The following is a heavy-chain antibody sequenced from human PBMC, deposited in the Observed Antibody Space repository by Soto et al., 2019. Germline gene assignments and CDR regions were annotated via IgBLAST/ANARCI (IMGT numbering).Heavy chain of an antibody. V-gene: IGHV3-30-3*01. Sequence: GGSLRLSCAASGFTFIRYAMHWVRQAPGKGLEWVAVISYDGSNKYYADSVKGRFTISRDNSKNTLYLQMNSLRAEDTAVYYCARDRELTIFGVVIPTRTNYGMDVWGQGTTVTVSS. D-gene: IGHD3-3*01. CDR1: GFTFIRYA. CDR3: ARDRELTIFGVVIPTRTNYGMDV. J-gene: IGHJ6*02. CDR2: ISYDGSNK.